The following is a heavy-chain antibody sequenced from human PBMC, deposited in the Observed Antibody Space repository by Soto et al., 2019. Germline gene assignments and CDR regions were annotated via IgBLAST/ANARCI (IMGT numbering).Heavy chain of an antibody. V-gene: IGHV3-23*01. Sequence: GGSLRLSCASSGFTFSSYAMSLVRQAPGKGLEWVSAISGSGVSTYYADSVKGRFTISRDNSKNTLYLQMNSLRAEDTAVYYCAKSPGMYYYDSSGYYHYDYWGQGTLVTVSS. J-gene: IGHJ4*02. CDR1: GFTFSSYA. CDR2: ISGSGVST. D-gene: IGHD3-22*01. CDR3: AKSPGMYYYDSSGYYHYDY.